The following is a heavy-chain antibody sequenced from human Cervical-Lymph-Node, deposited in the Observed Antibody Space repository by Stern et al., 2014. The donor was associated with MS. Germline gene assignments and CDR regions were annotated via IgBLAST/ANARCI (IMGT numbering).Heavy chain of an antibody. J-gene: IGHJ3*02. CDR3: AALEDYYDSSGDAFDI. V-gene: IGHV1-58*01. CDR1: GFTFTSSA. D-gene: IGHD3-22*01. Sequence: QMQLVQSGPEVKKPGTSVKVSCKASGFTFTSSAVQWVRQARGQRLEWIGWIVVGSGTTNYAQKFQESVTITRDMSTSTAYMELSSLRSEDTAVYYCAALEDYYDSSGDAFDIWGQGTMVTVSS. CDR2: IVVGSGTT.